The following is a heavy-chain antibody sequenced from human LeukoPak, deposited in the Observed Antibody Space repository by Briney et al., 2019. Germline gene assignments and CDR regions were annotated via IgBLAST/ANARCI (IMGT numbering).Heavy chain of an antibody. CDR1: GYTFTGYY. Sequence: ASVKVSCKASGYTFTGYYMHWVRQAPGQGLEWMGWINLNSGGTNYAQKFQGRVTMTRDTSISTAYMELSRLRSDDTAVYYCARDRFVWGSYRYPGDYWGQGTLVTVSS. V-gene: IGHV1-2*02. J-gene: IGHJ4*02. CDR2: INLNSGGT. CDR3: ARDRFVWGSYRYPGDY. D-gene: IGHD3-16*02.